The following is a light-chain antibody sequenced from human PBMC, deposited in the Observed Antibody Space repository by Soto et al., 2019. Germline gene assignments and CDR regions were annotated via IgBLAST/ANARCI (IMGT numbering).Light chain of an antibody. CDR3: AAWDDSLSGEV. J-gene: IGLJ1*01. V-gene: IGLV1-47*02. Sequence: QSVLTQPPSASGTPGQRVTISCAGSSSNIVSNYVYWYQQLPGTAPKLLIYSNNQRPSGVPDRFSGSKSGTSASLAISGLRSEDEADYYCAAWDDSLSGEVFGTGTKLTVL. CDR2: SNN. CDR1: SSNIVSNY.